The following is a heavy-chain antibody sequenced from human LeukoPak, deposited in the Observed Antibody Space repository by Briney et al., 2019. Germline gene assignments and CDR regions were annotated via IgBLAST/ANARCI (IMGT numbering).Heavy chain of an antibody. CDR1: GGSISSSSYY. CDR2: IYYSGST. CDR3: ASDYSNYGWFDP. V-gene: IGHV4-39*01. J-gene: IGHJ5*02. Sequence: SETLSLTCTVSGGSISSSSYYWGWIHQPPGKGLEWIGSIYYSGSTYYNPSLKSRVTISVDTSKNQFSLKLSSVTAADTAVYYCASDYSNYGWFDPWGQGTLVTVS. D-gene: IGHD4-11*01.